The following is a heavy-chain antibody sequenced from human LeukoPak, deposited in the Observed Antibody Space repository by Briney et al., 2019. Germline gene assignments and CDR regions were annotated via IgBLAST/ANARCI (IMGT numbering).Heavy chain of an antibody. CDR1: GYSFNKYW. CDR2: ISPGDSDT. Sequence: GESLKISCKGSGYSFNKYWTAWVRQMPGKGLEWMGIISPGDSDTRYSPSFQGQVTISVDKSINTAYLQWSSLKASDTAIYYCARSWVFDYWGQGTLVTVSS. CDR3: ARSWVFDY. D-gene: IGHD7-27*01. J-gene: IGHJ4*02. V-gene: IGHV5-51*01.